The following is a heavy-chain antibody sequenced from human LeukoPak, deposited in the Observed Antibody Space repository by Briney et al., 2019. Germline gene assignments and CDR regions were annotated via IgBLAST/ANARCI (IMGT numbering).Heavy chain of an antibody. CDR2: ISGSGGST. D-gene: IGHD5-12*01. V-gene: IGHV3-23*01. CDR3: AKDLWYIVATIVDY. Sequence: GGSLRLSCAASGFTFSSYAMSWVRQAPGKGLEWVSAISGSGGSTYYADSVKGRFTISRDNSKNTLYLQMNSLRAEDTAVYYCAKDLWYIVATIVDYWGQGTLVTVSS. CDR1: GFTFSSYA. J-gene: IGHJ4*02.